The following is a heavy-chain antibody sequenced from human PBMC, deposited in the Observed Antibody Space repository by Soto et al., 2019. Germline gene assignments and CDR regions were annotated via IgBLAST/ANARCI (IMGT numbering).Heavy chain of an antibody. V-gene: IGHV3-74*01. J-gene: IGHJ3*01. D-gene: IGHD5-18*01. CDR1: RFTFSSYA. CDR2: INKDGTTT. CDR3: VRDRGYPDSFDV. Sequence: PGGSLRLSCAASRFTFSSYAMSWVRQAPGKGLVWVSRINKDGTTTPYADSVKGRFTISRDNAKNTLYLQMHSLRAEDTALYFCVRDRGYPDSFDVWGRGTMVTVS.